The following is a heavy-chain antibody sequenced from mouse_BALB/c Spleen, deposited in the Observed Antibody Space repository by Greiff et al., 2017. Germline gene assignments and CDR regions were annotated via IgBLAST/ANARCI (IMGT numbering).Heavy chain of an antibody. V-gene: IGHV1-7*01. CDR1: GYTFTSYW. D-gene: IGHD2-2*01. CDR2: INPSTGYT. CDR3: ARGRDGYDFDY. Sequence: QVQLKQSGAELAKPGASVKMSCKASGYTFTSYWMHWVKQRPGQGLEWIGYINPSTGYTEYNQKFKDKATLTADKSSSTAYMQLSSLTSEDSAVYYCARGRDGYDFDYWGQGTTLTVSS. J-gene: IGHJ2*01.